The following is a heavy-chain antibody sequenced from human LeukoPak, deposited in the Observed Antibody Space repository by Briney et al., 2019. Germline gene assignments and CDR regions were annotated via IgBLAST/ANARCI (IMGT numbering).Heavy chain of an antibody. CDR3: ARIGGDRHPIEY. Sequence: GGSLRLSCTASGFTFSSYGMHWVRQAPGKGLEWVAVIWYDGTNKYYADSVKGRFTISRDNSKNTLYLQMNSLRAEDTAVYYCARIGGDRHPIEYWGQGTLVTVSS. CDR2: IWYDGTNK. V-gene: IGHV3-33*08. CDR1: GFTFSSYG. J-gene: IGHJ4*02. D-gene: IGHD2-21*02.